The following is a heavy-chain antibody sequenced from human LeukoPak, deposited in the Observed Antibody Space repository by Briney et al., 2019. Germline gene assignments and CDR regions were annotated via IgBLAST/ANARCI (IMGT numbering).Heavy chain of an antibody. CDR1: GGSISTNYY. CDR2: IHYTGST. CDR3: ARVDGAEYFQH. Sequence: SETLSLTCTVSGGSISTNYYWSWIRQHPGKGLEWIGYIHYTGSTYYNPSLKSRVTISVDTSTNQFSLRLSSVTAADTAVYYCARVDGAEYFQHWGQGTLVTVSS. J-gene: IGHJ1*01. V-gene: IGHV4-31*03. D-gene: IGHD5-24*01.